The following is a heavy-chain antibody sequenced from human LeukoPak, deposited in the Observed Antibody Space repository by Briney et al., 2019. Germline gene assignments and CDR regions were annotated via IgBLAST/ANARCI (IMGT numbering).Heavy chain of an antibody. D-gene: IGHD1-1*01. V-gene: IGHV4-59*01. CDR2: IYYTGNT. Sequence: PSETLSLTCTVSGGSINNYFWSWVRQPPGKGLESIGFIYYTGNTNYDSALKSRVAISVDTSKNQFSLNLNSVTAADTAVYYCARYGAAGYYFDYWGQGILVTVSS. CDR3: ARYGAAGYYFDY. CDR1: GGSINNYF. J-gene: IGHJ4*02.